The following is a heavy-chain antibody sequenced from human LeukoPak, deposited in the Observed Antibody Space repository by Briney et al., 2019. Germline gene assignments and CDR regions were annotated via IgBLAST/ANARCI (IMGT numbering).Heavy chain of an antibody. CDR1: GGSISSSNW. CDR2: INHSGST. V-gene: IGHV4-4*02. CDR3: ARVYSSGWYWFDP. D-gene: IGHD6-19*01. Sequence: SETLSLTCAVSGGSISSSNWWSWVRQPPGKELEWIGEINHSGSTNYNPSLKSRVTISVDTSKNQFSLKLSSVTAADTAVYYCARVYSSGWYWFDPWGQGTLVTVSS. J-gene: IGHJ5*02.